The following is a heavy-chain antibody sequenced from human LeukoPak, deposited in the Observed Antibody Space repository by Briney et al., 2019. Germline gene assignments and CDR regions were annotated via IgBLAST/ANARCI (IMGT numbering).Heavy chain of an antibody. CDR2: IYYSGST. J-gene: IGHJ6*03. CDR1: GGSISSYY. Sequence: SETLSLTCTVSGGSISSYYWSWIRQPPGKGLEWIGYIYYSGSTNYNPSLKSRVTISVDTSKNQFSLKLSSVTAADTAVYYCASGIAAQYYYYMDVWGKGTTVTVSS. D-gene: IGHD6-6*01. V-gene: IGHV4-59*08. CDR3: ASGIAAQYYYYMDV.